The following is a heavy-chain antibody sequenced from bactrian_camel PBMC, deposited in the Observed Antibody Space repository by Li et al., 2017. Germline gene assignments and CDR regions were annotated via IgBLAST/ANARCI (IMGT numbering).Heavy chain of an antibody. Sequence: QLVESGGGSVQAGGSLRLSCSGYIYRRVCMGWFRQAPGNQREGVACIDSGGGSISYSSSVEGRFTISQDNDKNTLYLQMNSLKPEDTAMYYCAAGRPGSCTNYGGQGTQVTVS. J-gene: IGHJ4*01. CDR1: GYIYRRVC. CDR3: AAGRPGSCTNY. CDR2: IDSGGGSI. V-gene: IGHV3S42*01. D-gene: IGHD2*01.